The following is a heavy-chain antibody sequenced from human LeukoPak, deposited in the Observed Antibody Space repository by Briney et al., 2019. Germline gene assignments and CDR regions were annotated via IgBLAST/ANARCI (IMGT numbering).Heavy chain of an antibody. J-gene: IGHJ6*04. CDR1: GFTFDDYA. V-gene: IGHV3-43D*03. Sequence: GGSMRLSCAASGFTFDDYAMHWVRQAPGKGLEWVSLISWDGGSTYYADSVKGRFTISRDNSKNSLYLQMNSLRAEDTALYYCAKGAYDWDVDVWGKGATVTFAS. D-gene: IGHD5-12*01. CDR3: AKGAYDWDVDV. CDR2: ISWDGGST.